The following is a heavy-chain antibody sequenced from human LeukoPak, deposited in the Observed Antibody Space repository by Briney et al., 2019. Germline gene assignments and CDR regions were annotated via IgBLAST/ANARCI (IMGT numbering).Heavy chain of an antibody. CDR2: ISGSGGST. V-gene: IGHV3-23*01. CDR1: GFTFSSYA. Sequence: GGSLRLSCAASGFTFSSYAMSWVRQAPGKGLEWVSAISGSGGSTYYADSAKGRFTISRDNSRDTLYLQMNSLRAEDTAVYYCAKGYYDYVWGSYYFDYWSQGTLVTVSS. J-gene: IGHJ4*02. D-gene: IGHD3-16*01. CDR3: AKGYYDYVWGSYYFDY.